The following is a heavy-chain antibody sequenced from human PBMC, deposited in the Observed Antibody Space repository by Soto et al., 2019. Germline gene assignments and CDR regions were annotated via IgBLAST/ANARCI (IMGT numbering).Heavy chain of an antibody. CDR2: IYHSGST. V-gene: IGHV4-31*03. D-gene: IGHD3-3*01. CDR1: GGSLSGGDYY. CDR3: ARVHWSGDYRRAFDI. J-gene: IGHJ3*02. Sequence: QVQLQESGPGLVKSSQTLSLTCTVSGGSLSGGDYYWSWIRQHPGKGLECIGYIYHSGSTFYNPSLTSRVSISVDTSKNQFSLKLNSVTAADTAVYYCARVHWSGDYRRAFDIWGLGTMVSVSS.